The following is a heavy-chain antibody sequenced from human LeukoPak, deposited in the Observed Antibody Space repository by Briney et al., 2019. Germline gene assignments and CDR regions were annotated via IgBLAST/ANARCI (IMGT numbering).Heavy chain of an antibody. D-gene: IGHD3-22*01. Sequence: ASVKVSCKASGYTFTSYGISWVRQAPGQGLEWMGWISGYNGYTHYANNHQGRVTMTTDTSTSTAYMELRSLRSDDTAMYYCARDEARYSSGYYPNWFDPWGQGTLVSVSS. CDR3: ARDEARYSSGYYPNWFDP. CDR2: ISGYNGYT. V-gene: IGHV1-18*01. J-gene: IGHJ5*02. CDR1: GYTFTSYG.